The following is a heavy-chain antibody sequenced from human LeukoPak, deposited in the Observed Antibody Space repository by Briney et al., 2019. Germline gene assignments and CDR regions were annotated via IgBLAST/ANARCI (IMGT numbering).Heavy chain of an antibody. D-gene: IGHD2-2*01. CDR3: ASGSYCSSTSCSDAFDI. V-gene: IGHV1-69*05. Sequence: SVKVSCKASGGTFSSYAISWVRQAPGQGLEWMGGIIPIFGTANYAQKFQGRVTITTDESTSTAYMELSSLRSEDTAVYYCASGSYCSSTSCSDAFDIWGQGTMVAVSS. J-gene: IGHJ3*02. CDR1: GGTFSSYA. CDR2: IIPIFGTA.